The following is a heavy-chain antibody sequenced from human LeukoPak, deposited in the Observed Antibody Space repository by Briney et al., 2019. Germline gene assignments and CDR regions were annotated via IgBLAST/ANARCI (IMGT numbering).Heavy chain of an antibody. V-gene: IGHV3-23*01. J-gene: IGHJ6*02. D-gene: IGHD2-2*01. CDR3: AKVAYCSSTSCSLGYYYGMDV. CDR1: GFTFSSYA. Sequence: GGSLRLSCSASGFTFSSYAMSWVGQPPGKGLEWVSAISGSGGSTYYADSVKGRFTISRDNSKNTLYLQMNSLRAEDTAVYYCAKVAYCSSTSCSLGYYYGMDVWGQGTTVTVSS. CDR2: ISGSGGST.